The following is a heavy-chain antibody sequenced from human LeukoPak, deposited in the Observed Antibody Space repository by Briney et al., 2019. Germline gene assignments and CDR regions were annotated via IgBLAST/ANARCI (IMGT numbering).Heavy chain of an antibody. J-gene: IGHJ4*02. CDR3: ARGALYQYYLDYWG. CDR1: GFTFDDYA. D-gene: IGHD4-17*01. CDR2: ISWNSGSI. Sequence: PGRSLRLSCAASGFTFDDYAMHWVRQAPGKGLEWVSGISWNSGSIGYADSVKGRFTISRDNAKNSLYLQMNSLRAEDMALYYCARGALYQYYLDYWGWGQGTLVTVSS. V-gene: IGHV3-9*03.